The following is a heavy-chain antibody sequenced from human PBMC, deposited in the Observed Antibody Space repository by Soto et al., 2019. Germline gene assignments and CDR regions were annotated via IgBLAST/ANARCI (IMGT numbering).Heavy chain of an antibody. D-gene: IGHD1-26*01. V-gene: IGHV4-61*01. CDR1: AGSVSRGSYF. CDR3: ARDQLGATTGFDS. CDR2: IFYTGIT. Sequence: PSETLSLTCTVSAGSVSRGSYFWSWIRQPPGKGLEWIGYIFYTGITKYNPSLKSRVTISVDTSNNQFSLKLNSVTAADTALYYCARDQLGATTGFDSWGQGILVTVSS. J-gene: IGHJ4*02.